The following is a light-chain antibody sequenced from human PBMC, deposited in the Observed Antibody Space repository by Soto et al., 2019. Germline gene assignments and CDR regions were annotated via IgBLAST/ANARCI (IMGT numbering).Light chain of an antibody. Sequence: EIMLKQSPGTLSLSQGERATLSCRASQSVSSSYLAWYQQKPGQAPRLLIYDASNRATGIPARFSGSGSGTDFTLTISSLEPEDFAVYYCQQRSNWPPLTFGGGTKV. CDR1: QSVSSSY. V-gene: IGKV3D-20*02. CDR2: DAS. CDR3: QQRSNWPPLT. J-gene: IGKJ4*01.